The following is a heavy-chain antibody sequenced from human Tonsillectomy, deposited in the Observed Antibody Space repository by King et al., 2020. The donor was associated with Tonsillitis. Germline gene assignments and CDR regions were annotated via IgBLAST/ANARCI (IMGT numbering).Heavy chain of an antibody. J-gene: IGHJ4*02. CDR2: MNPNSGNS. V-gene: IGHV1-8*01. CDR1: GYTFTSYD. D-gene: IGHD5-18*01. CDR3: ARVGHTYVYLAYDY. Sequence: VQLVQSGAEVKKPGASVKVSCKASGYTFTSYDINWVRQATGQGLEWMGWMNPNSGNSGSAQKFQGRVTMTRNTSIRTAYMELSSLTSEDTAVYYCARVGHTYVYLAYDYWGQGTLVTVSS.